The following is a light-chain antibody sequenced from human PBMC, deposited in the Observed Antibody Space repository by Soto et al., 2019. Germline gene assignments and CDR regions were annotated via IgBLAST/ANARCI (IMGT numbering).Light chain of an antibody. CDR3: QHLNGSPWA. J-gene: IGKJ1*01. CDR1: QSLRSGD. CDR2: GAS. V-gene: IGKV3-20*01. Sequence: PRGRASLRSEASQSLRSGDLACYQQIPGQAPGLLIYGASSRATGIPDGFSGSGSGTDFTLTIASLQPEDFATYYWQHLNGSPWAFGQGTKVDIK.